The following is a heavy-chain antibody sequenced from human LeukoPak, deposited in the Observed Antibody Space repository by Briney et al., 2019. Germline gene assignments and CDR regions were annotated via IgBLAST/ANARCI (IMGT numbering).Heavy chain of an antibody. CDR2: IYPTSGTT. Sequence: ASVKVSCKASRYTFASYLLHWVRQAPGQGLEWMGFIYPTSGTTRYAQDFQGRVTMTRDTSTSTVYMDLNSLRSEDTAVYYCARDIVEISNTRGFDFWGQGSLVTVSS. J-gene: IGHJ4*02. V-gene: IGHV1-46*01. CDR3: ARDIVEISNTRGFDF. D-gene: IGHD2-21*01. CDR1: RYTFASYL.